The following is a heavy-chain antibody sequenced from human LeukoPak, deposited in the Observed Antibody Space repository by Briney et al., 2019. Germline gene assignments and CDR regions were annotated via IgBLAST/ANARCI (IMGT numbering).Heavy chain of an antibody. J-gene: IGHJ4*02. CDR2: IYYSGST. CDR1: GGSISSSSYY. Sequence: SETLSLTCTVSGGSISSSSYYWGWLRQPPGKGLEWIGSIYYSGSTYYNPSLKSRVTISVDTSKNQFSLKLSSVTAADTAVYYCARLGPFDYWGQGTLVTVSS. V-gene: IGHV4-39*01. CDR3: ARLGPFDY.